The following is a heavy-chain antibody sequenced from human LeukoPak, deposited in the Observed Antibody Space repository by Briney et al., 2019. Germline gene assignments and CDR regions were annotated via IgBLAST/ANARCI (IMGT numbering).Heavy chain of an antibody. V-gene: IGHV1-18*01. CDR2: ISGYNGNT. Sequence: ASVKVSCKTSGYTFTNHGISWVRQAPGQGLEWMGWISGYNGNTNYVQKFRGRITMTTDTSTSTAYLQLRSLSSDDTALYYCARDLSLGRHDDGEPFDSWGQGTLVTVSS. D-gene: IGHD4-17*01. CDR3: ARDLSLGRHDDGEPFDS. CDR1: GYTFTNHG. J-gene: IGHJ4*02.